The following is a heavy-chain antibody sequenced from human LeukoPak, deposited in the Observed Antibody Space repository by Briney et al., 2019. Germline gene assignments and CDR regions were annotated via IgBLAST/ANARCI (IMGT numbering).Heavy chain of an antibody. J-gene: IGHJ3*02. CDR1: GFTFSNYA. Sequence: PGGSLRLSCAASGFTFSNYAMHWVRQAPGKGLEWVALISYDGPNKNYADSVKGRFTISRDSFKNTLYLQMNSLRPEDTAVYYCAKEGDYYGSGSYRDGFDIWGQGTRATVSS. CDR2: ISYDGPNK. CDR3: AKEGDYYGSGSYRDGFDI. V-gene: IGHV3-30*04. D-gene: IGHD3-10*01.